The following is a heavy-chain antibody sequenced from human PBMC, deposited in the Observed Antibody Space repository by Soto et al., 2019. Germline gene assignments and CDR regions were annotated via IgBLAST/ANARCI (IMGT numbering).Heavy chain of an antibody. Sequence: PGGSLRLSCAASGFTFSSYNMHWVRQAPGKGLEWVAVISYDGSNKYYADSVKGRFTISRDNSKNTLYLQMNSLRAEDTAVYYCARDIYRGQGTLVTVSS. V-gene: IGHV3-30-3*01. CDR3: ARDIY. J-gene: IGHJ4*02. CDR1: GFTFSSYN. CDR2: ISYDGSNK.